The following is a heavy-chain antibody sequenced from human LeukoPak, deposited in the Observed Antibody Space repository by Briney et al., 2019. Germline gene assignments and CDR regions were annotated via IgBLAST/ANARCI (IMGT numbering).Heavy chain of an antibody. CDR1: GYTFTSYD. CDR3: ARGNSYRGGEVDY. J-gene: IGHJ4*02. V-gene: IGHV1-8*03. Sequence: GASVKVSCKASGYTFTSYDINWVRQATGQGLEWMGWMNPNSGNTGYAQKFQGRVTITRNTSISTAYMELSSLRSEDTAVYYCARGNSYRGGEVDYWGQGTLVTVSS. CDR2: MNPNSGNT. D-gene: IGHD3-16*01.